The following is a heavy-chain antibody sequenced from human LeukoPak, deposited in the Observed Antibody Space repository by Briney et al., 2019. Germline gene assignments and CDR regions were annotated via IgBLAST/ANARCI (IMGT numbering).Heavy chain of an antibody. V-gene: IGHV3-48*02. D-gene: IGHD3-16*01. Sequence: PGGSLRLSCAASGFTFSSYSMNWVRQAPGKGLEGGSYISSSSSTIYYADSVKGRFTISRDNAKNSLYLQMNSLRDEDTAVYYCARAPLTPLYYFDYWGQGTLVTVSS. CDR3: ARAPLTPLYYFDY. J-gene: IGHJ4*02. CDR1: GFTFSSYS. CDR2: ISSSSSTI.